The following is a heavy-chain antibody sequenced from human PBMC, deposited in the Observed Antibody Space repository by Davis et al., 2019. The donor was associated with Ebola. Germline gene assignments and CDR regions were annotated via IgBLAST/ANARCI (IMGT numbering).Heavy chain of an antibody. CDR1: GYTFTSYG. D-gene: IGHD6-13*01. CDR2: ISAYNGNT. Sequence: ASVKVSCKASGYTFTSYGISWVRQAPGQGLEWMGWISAYNGNTNYAQKLQGRVTMTTGTSTSTAYMELRSLRSDDTAVYYCARVFTNSIWYRGLNYKYYGMDVWGQGTTVTVSS. J-gene: IGHJ6*02. V-gene: IGHV1-18*04. CDR3: ARVFTNSIWYRGLNYKYYGMDV.